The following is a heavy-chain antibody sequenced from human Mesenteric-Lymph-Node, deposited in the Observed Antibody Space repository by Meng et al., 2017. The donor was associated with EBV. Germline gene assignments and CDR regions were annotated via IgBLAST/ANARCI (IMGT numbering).Heavy chain of an antibody. D-gene: IGHD4-17*01. CDR1: GGSFIVSS. Sequence: QVQHRRWGAVLLNPSGPLSPTCAVYGGSFIVSSGSWIRKPPGKGLDWIGEINHSGSTNYNPSLKGRVTISVDNSKNQFSLRLNSVTAADTAVYYWARGWGHADYFAEYFHNWGQGTLVTVAS. V-gene: IGHV4-34*01. CDR3: ARGWGHADYFAEYFHN. CDR2: INHSGST. J-gene: IGHJ1*01.